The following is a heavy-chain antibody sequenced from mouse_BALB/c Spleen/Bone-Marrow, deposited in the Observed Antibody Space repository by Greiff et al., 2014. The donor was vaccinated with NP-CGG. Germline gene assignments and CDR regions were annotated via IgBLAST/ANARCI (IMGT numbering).Heavy chain of an antibody. D-gene: IGHD2-3*01. V-gene: IGHV14-3*02. CDR3: ANDAPFTY. CDR2: IDPASGNT. J-gene: IGHJ3*01. Sequence: EVQLQQSGADLVKPGASVKLSCTTSGSNIKDTFMHWVKQGPEQGLEWIGRIDPASGNTKYDPKFQGKAAITADTSSNKVSLQLSGLTSEDTAVYYCANDAPFTYWGQGTLVTVSA. CDR1: GSNIKDTF.